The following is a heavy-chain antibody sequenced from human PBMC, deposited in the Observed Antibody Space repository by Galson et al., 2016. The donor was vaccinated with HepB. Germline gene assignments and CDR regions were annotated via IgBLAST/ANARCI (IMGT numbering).Heavy chain of an antibody. D-gene: IGHD4-17*01. CDR3: ARRVDGDFLYFDY. J-gene: IGHJ4*02. CDR2: IYNNGNT. CDR1: GGSISSGDYF. Sequence: LSLTCTVSGGSISSGDYFWSWIRQPPGKGLEWIGYIYNNGNTYYNPSLKSRVTKSIDTSKNQFSLKLSSVTAADTAVYYCARRVDGDFLYFDYWGQGTLVTVSS. V-gene: IGHV4-30-4*01.